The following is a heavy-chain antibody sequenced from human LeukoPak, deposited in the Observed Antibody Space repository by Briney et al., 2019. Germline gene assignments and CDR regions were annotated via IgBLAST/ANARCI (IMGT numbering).Heavy chain of an antibody. CDR1: GYTFTSYG. CDR2: INPDSGGT. Sequence: ASVKVSCKASGYTFTSYGISWVRQAPGQGLEWMGWINPDSGGTNYAQKFQGRVTMTRDTSISTAYMELSRLRSDDTAVYYCAREGVGWRFVVVPAATAKNDAFDIWGQGTMVTVSS. D-gene: IGHD2-2*01. J-gene: IGHJ3*02. CDR3: AREGVGWRFVVVPAATAKNDAFDI. V-gene: IGHV1-2*02.